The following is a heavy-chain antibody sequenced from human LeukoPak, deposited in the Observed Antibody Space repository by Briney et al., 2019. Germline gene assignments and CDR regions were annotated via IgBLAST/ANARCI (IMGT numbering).Heavy chain of an antibody. CDR1: GLTDTNAW. CDR2: IASKTDGGAT. Sequence: GGSLRLSCSASGLTDTNAWMNWVRQAPGGGLDWVGRIASKTDGGATDYAAPVKGRFTISRDDSKNTLNLQMNSLKTEDTAVYYCTTGIRGDWGQGTLVTVSS. CDR3: TTGIRGD. V-gene: IGHV3-15*07. D-gene: IGHD3-10*01. J-gene: IGHJ4*02.